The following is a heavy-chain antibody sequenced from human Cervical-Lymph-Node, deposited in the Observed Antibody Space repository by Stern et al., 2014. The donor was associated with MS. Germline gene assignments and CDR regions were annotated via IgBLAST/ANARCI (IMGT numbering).Heavy chain of an antibody. Sequence: QVTLKESGPVLVRPTETLTLTCTVSGFSVNNTTMGVSWIRQPPGKALEWLGHIFSNDEKAYSTSLKSRLTISKDTSKSQVVLTLANVDPVDTAIYFCSLDSSGLFPEAFDIWGQGTMVTVSS. J-gene: IGHJ3*02. V-gene: IGHV2-26*01. D-gene: IGHD3-22*01. CDR2: IFSNDEK. CDR3: SLDSSGLFPEAFDI. CDR1: GFSVNNTTMG.